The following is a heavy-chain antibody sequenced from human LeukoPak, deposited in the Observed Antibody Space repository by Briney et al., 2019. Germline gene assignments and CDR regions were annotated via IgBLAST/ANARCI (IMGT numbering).Heavy chain of an antibody. J-gene: IGHJ5*02. CDR2: MYYSGST. D-gene: IGHD3-22*01. V-gene: IGHV4-30-4*01. Sequence: SETLSLTCTVSGGSISSGDYYWSWIRQPPGKGLGWIAYMYYSGSTYYNPSLKSRVTMPADTSTNQLSLKRSSVPAADTAVYYCARPYYYDSRIDPWGQGLLDTVSS. CDR3: ARPYYYDSRIDP. CDR1: GGSISSGDYY.